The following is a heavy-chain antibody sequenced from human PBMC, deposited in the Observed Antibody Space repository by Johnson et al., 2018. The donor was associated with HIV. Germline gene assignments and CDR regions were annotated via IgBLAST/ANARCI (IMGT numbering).Heavy chain of an antibody. CDR2: IYSGGST. D-gene: IGHD5-18*01. CDR1: GFTVSSNY. V-gene: IGHV3-53*01. J-gene: IGHJ3*02. CDR3: ARGLIIQLWLQAAFDI. Sequence: VQLVESGGGVVQPGGSLRLSCAASGFTVSSNYMNWVRQAPGKGLEWVSVIYSGGSTYYADSVKGRFTISRDNSKNTLYLQMNSLRAEDTAVYYCARGLIIQLWLQAAFDIWGQGTMVTVSS.